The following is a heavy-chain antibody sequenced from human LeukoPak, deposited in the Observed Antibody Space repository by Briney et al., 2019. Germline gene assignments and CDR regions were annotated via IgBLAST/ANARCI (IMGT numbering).Heavy chain of an antibody. CDR2: INHSGGHK. D-gene: IGHD4-11*01. V-gene: IGHV3-23*01. J-gene: IGHJ4*02. CDR3: AKDDSMTLDHFDY. Sequence: HSGGSLRLSCAASAFTFNNFAMSWVRQAPGKGLEWVSGINHSGGHKYYADSVKGRFTISRDNSKYTLYLQMNSRRAEDTAVYYCAKDDSMTLDHFDYWGQGTLVSVSS. CDR1: AFTFNNFA.